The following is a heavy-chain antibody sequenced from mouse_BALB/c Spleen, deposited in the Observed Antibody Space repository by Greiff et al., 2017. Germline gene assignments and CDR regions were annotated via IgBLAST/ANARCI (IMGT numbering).Heavy chain of an antibody. Sequence: VQLQQSGPGLVKPSQSLSLTCTVTGYSITSDYAWNWIRQFPGNKLEWMGYISYSGSTSYNPSPKSRISITRDTSKNQFFLQLNSVTTEDTAMYYCARSGWYFDVWGAGTTVTVSS. CDR3: ARSGWYFDV. CDR1: GYSITSDYA. CDR2: ISYSGST. J-gene: IGHJ1*01. V-gene: IGHV3-2*02. D-gene: IGHD3-2*02.